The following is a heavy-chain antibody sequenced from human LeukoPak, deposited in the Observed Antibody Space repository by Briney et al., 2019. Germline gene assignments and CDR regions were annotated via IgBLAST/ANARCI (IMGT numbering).Heavy chain of an antibody. CDR2: ISYDGSNK. CDR1: GFTFSSYW. CDR3: ARSPYYDSSGYYDY. Sequence: GGSLRLSCAASGFTFSSYWMSWVRQAPGKGVEWVAVISYDGSNKYYADSVKGRFTISRDNSKNTLYLQMNSLRAEDAAVYYCARSPYYDSSGYYDYWGQGTLVTVSS. V-gene: IGHV3-30*03. J-gene: IGHJ4*02. D-gene: IGHD3-22*01.